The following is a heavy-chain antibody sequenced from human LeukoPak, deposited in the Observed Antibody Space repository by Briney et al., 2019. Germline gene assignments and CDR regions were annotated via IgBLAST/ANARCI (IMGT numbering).Heavy chain of an antibody. Sequence: SETLSLTCTVSGGSISSSSYYWGWIRQPPGKGLEWIGSIYYSGSTYYNPSLKSRVTISVDTSKNQFSLKLSSVTAADTAVYYCATAGGRFGEFHFDYWGQGTLVTVSS. CDR2: IYYSGST. V-gene: IGHV4-39*01. J-gene: IGHJ4*02. CDR1: GGSISSSSYY. D-gene: IGHD3-10*01. CDR3: ATAGGRFGEFHFDY.